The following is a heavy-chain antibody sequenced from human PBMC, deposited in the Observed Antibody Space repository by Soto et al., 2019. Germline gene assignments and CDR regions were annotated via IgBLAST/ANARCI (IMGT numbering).Heavy chain of an antibody. CDR3: ARDLNQIXGVVVPAAIIYYYGMDV. V-gene: IGHV1-2*04. Sequence: AAVKVSCKASGYTFTGYYMHWVRQAPGQGLEWMGWINPNSGGTNYAQKFQGWVTMTRDTSISTAYMELSRLRSDDTAVYYCARDLNQIXGVVVPAAIIYYYGMDVWGQGTTVTVSS. CDR2: INPNSGGT. J-gene: IGHJ6*02. CDR1: GYTFTGYY. D-gene: IGHD2-2*01.